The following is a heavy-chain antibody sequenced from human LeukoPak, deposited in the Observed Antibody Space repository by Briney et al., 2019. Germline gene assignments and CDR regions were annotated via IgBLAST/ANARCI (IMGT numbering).Heavy chain of an antibody. CDR2: ISGRGGNT. Sequence: GGSLRLSCAASGLTFNNYALTWIRQAPGKGLEWVSSISGRGGNTYYADSVKDRFTISRDDSKNTLFLQMNSLRAEDTAVYYCATGYSDSLRSPLDSWGQGTLVTVSS. D-gene: IGHD3-22*01. V-gene: IGHV3-23*01. CDR1: GLTFNNYA. CDR3: ATGYSDSLRSPLDS. J-gene: IGHJ5*01.